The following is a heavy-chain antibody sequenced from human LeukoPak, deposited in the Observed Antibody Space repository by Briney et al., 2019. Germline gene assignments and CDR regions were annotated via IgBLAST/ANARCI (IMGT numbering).Heavy chain of an antibody. J-gene: IGHJ4*02. D-gene: IGHD5-24*01. Sequence: GGSLRLSCAASGFTFSSYEMNWVRQAPGKGLEWVSYISSSGSTIYYADSVKGRFTISRDNAKNSLYLQMNSLRAEDTAVYYCARDRGWLRKTDYWGQGTLVTVSS. V-gene: IGHV3-48*03. CDR3: ARDRGWLRKTDY. CDR2: ISSSGSTI. CDR1: GFTFSSYE.